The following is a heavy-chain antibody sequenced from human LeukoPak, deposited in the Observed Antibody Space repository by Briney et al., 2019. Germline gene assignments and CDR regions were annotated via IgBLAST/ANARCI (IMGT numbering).Heavy chain of an antibody. D-gene: IGHD5-18*01. Sequence: SETLSLTCTVSGGSISSGSYYWSWIRQPAGKGLEWIGRIYTSGSTNYNPSLKSRVTISVDTSKNQFSLKLSSVTAADTAVYYCAAMVTVPFDYWGQGTLVTVSS. V-gene: IGHV4-61*02. CDR1: GGSISSGSYY. CDR2: IYTSGST. J-gene: IGHJ4*02. CDR3: AAMVTVPFDY.